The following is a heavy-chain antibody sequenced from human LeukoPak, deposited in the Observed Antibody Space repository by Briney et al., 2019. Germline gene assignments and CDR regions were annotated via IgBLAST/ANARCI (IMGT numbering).Heavy chain of an antibody. Sequence: GGSLRLSCAASGFTFTNYAMSWVRQAPGEGLEWVSGISGGGGSTYYADSVKGRFTISKDNSKNTLYLQMNSLRAEDTAVYYCAKDTYYYDSSGYYTLDYWGQGTLVTVSS. D-gene: IGHD3-22*01. CDR3: AKDTYYYDSSGYYTLDY. J-gene: IGHJ4*02. CDR2: ISGGGGST. CDR1: GFTFTNYA. V-gene: IGHV3-23*01.